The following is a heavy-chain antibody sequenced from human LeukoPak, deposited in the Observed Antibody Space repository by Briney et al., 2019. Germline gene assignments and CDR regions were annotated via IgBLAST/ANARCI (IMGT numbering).Heavy chain of an antibody. J-gene: IGHJ4*02. CDR3: ASNGRAVAEGYFDY. D-gene: IGHD6-19*01. V-gene: IGHV3-7*01. CDR2: IKQDGSEK. CDR1: GFTFSRYW. Sequence: PGGSLRPSCAASGFTFSRYWMTWVRQAPGKGLEWVANIKQDGSEKYYVDSVKGRFTISRDNAKNSLYLQMNSLRAEDTAVYYCASNGRAVAEGYFDYWGQGTLVTVSS.